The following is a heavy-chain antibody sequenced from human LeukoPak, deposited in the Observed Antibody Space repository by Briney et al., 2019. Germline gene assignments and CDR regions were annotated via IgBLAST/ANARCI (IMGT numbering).Heavy chain of an antibody. CDR2: ISGDGGST. D-gene: IGHD6-13*01. CDR1: GFTFDDYA. V-gene: IGHV3-43*02. CDR3: AKEEQQLVINY. Sequence: QTGGSLRLSCAASGFTFDDYAMHWVRQAPGKGLEWVSLISGDGGSTYYADSVKGRFTISRDNSKNSLYLQMNSLGTEDTALYYCAKEEQQLVINYWGQGTLVTVSS. J-gene: IGHJ4*02.